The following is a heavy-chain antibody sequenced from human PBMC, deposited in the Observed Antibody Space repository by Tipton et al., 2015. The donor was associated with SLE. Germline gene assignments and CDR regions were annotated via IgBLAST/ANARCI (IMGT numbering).Heavy chain of an antibody. Sequence: QLVQSGAEVKKPGASVKVSCKASGYTFTSYDMFWVRQAPGQGLEWMGVINPSGGSTSYSQKFQGRVTMTRDTSTGTVYMELSGLRSEDTAVYYCAQGGWADYWGQGTLVTVSS. CDR1: GYTFTSYD. J-gene: IGHJ4*02. CDR3: AQGGWADY. V-gene: IGHV1-46*01. CDR2: INPSGGST. D-gene: IGHD6-19*01.